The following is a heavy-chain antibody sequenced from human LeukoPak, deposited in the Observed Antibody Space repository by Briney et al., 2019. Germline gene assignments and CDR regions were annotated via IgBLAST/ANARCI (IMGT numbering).Heavy chain of an antibody. CDR3: ARGYSSSWGYYYGMDV. J-gene: IGHJ6*02. V-gene: IGHV4-4*07. D-gene: IGHD6-13*01. CDR2: IHSSGTT. Sequence: PSETLSLTCSVSGDSITSYYWSWVRQPAGKGLEWVGRIHSSGTTNYNPSLESRVSMSVDTSKNQVSLRLTSLTAADTAVYYCARGYSSSWGYYYGMDVWGQGTTVTVSS. CDR1: GDSITSYY.